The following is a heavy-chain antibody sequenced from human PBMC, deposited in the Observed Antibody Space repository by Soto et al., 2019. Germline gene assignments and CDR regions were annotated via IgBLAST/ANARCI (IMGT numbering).Heavy chain of an antibody. Sequence: QVQVVHSGAEVKDSGALVKVSCKASGGTFSTFGISWVRQAPGQGLEWMGGLIPIFGTPKYAQKCQGSVNITANASTSTVFLDLSSLRSEDTAAYYCARSRQNYYCDMGVWGQGTTVTVSS. CDR3: ARSRQNYYCDMGV. J-gene: IGHJ6*02. V-gene: IGHV1-69*01. CDR1: GGTFSTFG. CDR2: LIPIFGTP.